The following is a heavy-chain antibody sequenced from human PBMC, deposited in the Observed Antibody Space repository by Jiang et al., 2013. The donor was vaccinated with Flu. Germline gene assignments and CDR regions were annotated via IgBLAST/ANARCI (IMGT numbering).Heavy chain of an antibody. CDR3: ARDPAEASHFDS. CDR2: INPSGGST. D-gene: IGHD1-14*01. V-gene: IGHV1-46*01. J-gene: IGHJ4*02. CDR1: GYSFTAYH. Sequence: WAEVKKPGASVKISCKAFGYSFTAYHIHWVRQAPGQGLEWMGIINPSGGSTTYTQNFQGRVTMTRDTSTTTVFMELSSLRSEDTAVYYCARDPAEASHFDSWGQGTLVTVSS.